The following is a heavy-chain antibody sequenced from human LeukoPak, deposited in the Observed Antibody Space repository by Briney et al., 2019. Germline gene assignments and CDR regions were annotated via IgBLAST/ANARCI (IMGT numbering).Heavy chain of an antibody. D-gene: IGHD3-10*01. Sequence: GGSLRLSCAASGFTFSSYSMNWVRQAPGKGLEWVSSISSSSSYIYYADSVKGRFTISRDNAKNSLYLQMNSLRAEDTAVYYCARDLITMVRGVIWNWGRGTLVTVSS. CDR2: ISSSSSYI. J-gene: IGHJ4*02. CDR3: ARDLITMVRGVIWN. CDR1: GFTFSSYS. V-gene: IGHV3-21*01.